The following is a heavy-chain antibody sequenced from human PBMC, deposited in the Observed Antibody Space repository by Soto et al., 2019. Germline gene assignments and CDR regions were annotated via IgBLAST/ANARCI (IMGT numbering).Heavy chain of an antibody. CDR1: SDSMNSGGYY. Sequence: PSETLSLTCSVSSDSMNSGGYYWSWIRQHPGKGLEWIGYIYSNGDTYYNPSLKSRVTISVDTSKNQFSLNLTSVPAADTAVYFCARRGGSSAGYYYYAMDVWCQGTTVTVSS. V-gene: IGHV4-31*03. D-gene: IGHD6-6*01. CDR2: IYSNGDT. J-gene: IGHJ6*02. CDR3: ARRGGSSAGYYYYAMDV.